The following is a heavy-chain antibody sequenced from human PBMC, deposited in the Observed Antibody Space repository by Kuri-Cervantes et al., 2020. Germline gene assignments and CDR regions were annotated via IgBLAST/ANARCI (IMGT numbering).Heavy chain of an antibody. CDR3: ARGPYIAVAGAEYFQH. CDR1: GFTFSDYY. Sequence: GESLKISCAASGFTFSDYYMNWVRQAPGKGLEWVSSISSSSTIYYADSVKGRFTISRDNAKNSLYLQMNSLRAEDTAVYYCARGPYIAVAGAEYFQHWGQGTLVTVSS. D-gene: IGHD6-19*01. J-gene: IGHJ1*01. V-gene: IGHV3-69-1*01. CDR2: ISSSSTI.